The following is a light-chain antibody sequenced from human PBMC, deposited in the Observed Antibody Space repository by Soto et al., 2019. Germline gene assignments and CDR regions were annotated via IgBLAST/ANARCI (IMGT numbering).Light chain of an antibody. CDR3: QQYNNWPWT. V-gene: IGKV3-15*01. CDR1: QSVATN. CDR2: GAS. J-gene: IGKJ1*01. Sequence: EIVMTQAPAPMSVSPGGRATVYCGASQSVATNLAWYQQKPGQPPRLLIYGASTRATGIPARFSGSGSGTEFTLTISSLQSVDFAVYSCQQYNNWPWTFGQGTKVDIK.